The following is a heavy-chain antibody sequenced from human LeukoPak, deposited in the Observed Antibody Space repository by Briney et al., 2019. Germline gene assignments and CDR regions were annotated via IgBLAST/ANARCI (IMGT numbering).Heavy chain of an antibody. CDR3: ARAADPYYSAVNYMDV. CDR1: GGTFSSYA. J-gene: IGHJ6*03. V-gene: IGHV1-69*05. Sequence: SVKVSCKASGGTFSSYAISWVRQAPGQGLEWMGGIIPIFGTANYAQKFQGRVTITTDESTSTAYMELSSLRSEDTAVYYCARAADPYYSAVNYMDVWGKGTTVTVSS. CDR2: IIPIFGTA. D-gene: IGHD3-10*01.